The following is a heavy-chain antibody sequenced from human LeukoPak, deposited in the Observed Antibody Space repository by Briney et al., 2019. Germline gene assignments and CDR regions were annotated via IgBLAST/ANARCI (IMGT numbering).Heavy chain of an antibody. Sequence: GESLKISCKGSGYSFTSYWIGWVRQMPGKGLEWMGIIYPGDSDTRYSPSFQGQVTISADKSISTAYLQWSSLKASDTAMYYCARHREWELVRWYFDYWGQGTLVTVSS. J-gene: IGHJ4*02. CDR1: GYSFTSYW. CDR3: ARHREWELVRWYFDY. CDR2: IYPGDSDT. D-gene: IGHD1-26*01. V-gene: IGHV5-51*01.